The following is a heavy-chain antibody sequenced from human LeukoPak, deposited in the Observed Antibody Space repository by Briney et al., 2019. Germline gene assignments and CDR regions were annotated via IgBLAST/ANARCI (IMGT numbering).Heavy chain of an antibody. D-gene: IGHD4-23*01. CDR3: ARDARDGYGGNPFDY. J-gene: IGHJ4*02. Sequence: PGGSLRLSCAASGFTVSSNYMSWVRQAPGKGLEWVSVIYSGGSTYYADSVKGRFTISRDNSKNTLYLQMNSLRAEDTAVYYCARDARDGYGGNPFDYWGQGTLVTVSS. CDR2: IYSGGST. CDR1: GFTVSSNY. V-gene: IGHV3-53*01.